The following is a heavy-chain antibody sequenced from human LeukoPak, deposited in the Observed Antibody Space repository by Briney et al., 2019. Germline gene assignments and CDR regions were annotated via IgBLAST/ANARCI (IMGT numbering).Heavy chain of an antibody. D-gene: IGHD3-22*01. J-gene: IGHJ5*02. Sequence: GGSLRLSCAASGFTVTSSYMSWVRQAPGKGLEWVAVLYSGGHTYYAGSVRGRFTISRDTSKNTLYLQMDSLRPEDTAEYYCARARCDSCGYGSWGQGTLVTVSS. V-gene: IGHV3-66*02. CDR3: ARARCDSCGYGS. CDR1: GFTVTSSY. CDR2: LYSGGHT.